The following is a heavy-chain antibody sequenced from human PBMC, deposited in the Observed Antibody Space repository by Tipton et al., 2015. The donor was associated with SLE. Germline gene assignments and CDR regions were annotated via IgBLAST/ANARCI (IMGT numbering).Heavy chain of an antibody. V-gene: IGHV4-38-2*01. CDR3: ARQGTGFGSGRDDY. D-gene: IGHD1-14*01. CDR2: IYHSGST. Sequence: TLSLTCAVSGYSISSGYYWGWIRQPPGKGLEWIGSIYHSGSTYYNPSLKSRVTTSVDTSKNQFSLSLYSVTVEDTAVYYCARQGTGFGSGRDDYWGQGTLVTVSS. J-gene: IGHJ4*02. CDR1: GYSISSGYY.